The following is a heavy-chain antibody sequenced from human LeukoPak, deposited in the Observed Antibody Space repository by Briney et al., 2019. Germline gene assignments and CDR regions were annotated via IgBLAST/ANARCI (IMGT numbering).Heavy chain of an antibody. D-gene: IGHD3-10*01. J-gene: IGHJ4*02. Sequence: GASVKVSCKASGYTFTNYGISWVRQAPGQGLEWMGWISAYNGNTNYAQKVQGRVTMTTDTSTSTAHMELRSLRSDDTAVYCCARGGEEGDYYGLVYWGQGTLVTVSS. CDR1: GYTFTNYG. V-gene: IGHV1-18*04. CDR2: ISAYNGNT. CDR3: ARGGEEGDYYGLVY.